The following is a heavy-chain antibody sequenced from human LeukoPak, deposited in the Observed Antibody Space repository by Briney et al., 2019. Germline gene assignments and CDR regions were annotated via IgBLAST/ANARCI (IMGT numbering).Heavy chain of an antibody. CDR3: AREVQLERHSASQHHDY. CDR1: GYTFTGYY. J-gene: IGHJ4*02. V-gene: IGHV1-2*02. D-gene: IGHD1-1*01. Sequence: ASVKVSCKASGYTFTGYYMHWVRQAPGQGLEWMGWINPNSGGTNYAQKFQGRVTMTRDTSISTAYMELSRLSSDDTAVYYCAREVQLERHSASQHHDYWGQGTLVTVSS. CDR2: INPNSGGT.